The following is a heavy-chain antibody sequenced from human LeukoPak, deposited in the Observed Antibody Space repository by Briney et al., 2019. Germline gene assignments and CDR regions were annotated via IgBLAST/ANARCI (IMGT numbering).Heavy chain of an antibody. Sequence: PSETLSLTCTVSGGSISSYYWSWIRQPPGKGLEWIGYIYYSGSTNYNPSLKSRVTISVDTSKNQFSLKLSSVTAADTAVYYCARGVQYQYCSGGSCYDDAFDIWGQGTMVIVSS. J-gene: IGHJ3*02. CDR1: GGSISSYY. V-gene: IGHV4-59*01. CDR2: IYYSGST. D-gene: IGHD2-15*01. CDR3: ARGVQYQYCSGGSCYDDAFDI.